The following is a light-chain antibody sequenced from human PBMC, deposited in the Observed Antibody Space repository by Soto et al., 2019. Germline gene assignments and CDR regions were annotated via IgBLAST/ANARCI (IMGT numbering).Light chain of an antibody. J-gene: IGKJ4*01. CDR2: GAS. CDR3: QQYGSSPRLS. CDR1: QSVSNSY. V-gene: IGKV3-20*01. Sequence: EIVLTQSPGTLSLSPGERATLSCRASQSVSNSYLAWYQQKPGQAPRLLIYGASTRATGIPDRFSGSGSGTDFTLTISSLEPEDFAVYYCQQYGSSPRLSFGEGTKVESK.